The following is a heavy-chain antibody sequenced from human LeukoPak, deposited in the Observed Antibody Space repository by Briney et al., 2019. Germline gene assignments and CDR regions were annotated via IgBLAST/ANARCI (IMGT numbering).Heavy chain of an antibody. D-gene: IGHD3-10*01. CDR2: FHKSGNT. J-gene: IGHJ3*01. CDR3: ARHLGGSGSHDAFDV. CDR1: GGSISSNTYY. V-gene: IGHV4-39*07. Sequence: SETLSLTCSVSGGSISSNTYYWAWIRQPPGKGLEWLGTFHKSGNTYYNPSLRSRVTISGDTSNNQLSLKVNSVTAADTAVYYCARHLGGSGSHDAFDVWGQGTMVTVSS.